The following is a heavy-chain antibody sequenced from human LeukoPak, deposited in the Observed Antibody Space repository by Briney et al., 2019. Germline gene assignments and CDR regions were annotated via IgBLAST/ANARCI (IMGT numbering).Heavy chain of an antibody. V-gene: IGHV4-59*01. CDR3: ATYSYGSGSYYNY. D-gene: IGHD3-10*01. CDR1: GGSISRYS. J-gene: IGHJ4*02. Sequence: PSETLSLTCTVSGGSISRYSWRWIRQPPGKGLEWIGYINYSGGTNDSPSLKSRVTISVDTSKNQFTLKLTSVTAADTAVYYCATYSYGSGSYYNYWGQGTLVTVSS. CDR2: INYSGGT.